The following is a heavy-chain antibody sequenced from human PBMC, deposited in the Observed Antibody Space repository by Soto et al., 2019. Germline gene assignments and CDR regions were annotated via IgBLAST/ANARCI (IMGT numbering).Heavy chain of an antibody. CDR2: ISGSADST. Sequence: EVQLLESGGGFIHPGGSLRRSCAASGFSFSSFAMNWVRQAPGKGLEWVSIISGSADSTFYADSVKGRLTISRDNSKSTMYLQINSLRAEDTAVYYCAKTRGAMIYAISVYGMDVWGQGTTVTVSS. D-gene: IGHD2-8*01. CDR1: GFSFSSFA. J-gene: IGHJ6*02. V-gene: IGHV3-23*01. CDR3: AKTRGAMIYAISVYGMDV.